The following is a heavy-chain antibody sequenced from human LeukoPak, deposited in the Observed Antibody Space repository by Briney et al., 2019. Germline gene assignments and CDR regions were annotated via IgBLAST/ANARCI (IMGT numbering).Heavy chain of an antibody. CDR2: ISYDGSNK. CDR3: ARDEEVVPAAIDPCYGMDV. J-gene: IGHJ6*02. Sequence: GRSLRLSCAASGFTFSSYAMHWVRQAPGKGLEWVAVISYDGSNKYYADSVKGRFTISRDNSKNTLYLQMNSLRAEDTAVYYCARDEEVVPAAIDPCYGMDVWAKGPRSPSP. CDR1: GFTFSSYA. V-gene: IGHV3-30-3*01. D-gene: IGHD2-2*02.